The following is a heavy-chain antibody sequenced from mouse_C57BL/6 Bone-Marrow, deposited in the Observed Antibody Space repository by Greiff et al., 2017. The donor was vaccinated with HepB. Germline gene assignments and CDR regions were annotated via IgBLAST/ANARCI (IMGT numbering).Heavy chain of an antibody. CDR2: IYPRSGNT. CDR3: AKLGRFAY. D-gene: IGHD4-1*01. J-gene: IGHJ3*01. V-gene: IGHV1-81*01. CDR1: GYTFTSYG. Sequence: VQLQQSGAELARPGASVKLSCKASGYTFTSYGISLVKQRTGQGLEWIGEIYPRSGNTYYNEKFKGKATLTADKSSSTAYMELRSLTSEDSAVYFCAKLGRFAYWGQGTLVTVSA.